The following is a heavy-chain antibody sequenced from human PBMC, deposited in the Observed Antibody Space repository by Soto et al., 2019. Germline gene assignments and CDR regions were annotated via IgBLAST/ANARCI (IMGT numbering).Heavy chain of an antibody. V-gene: IGHV2-70*01. CDR2: IDWDDDK. J-gene: IGHJ6*02. D-gene: IGHD3-22*01. Sequence: SGPTLVNPTQTLTLTCTFSGFSLSTSGMCVSWIRQPPGKALEWLALIDWDDDKYYSTSLKTRLTISKDTSKNQVVLTMTNMDPVDTATYYCARLGPPHYYDPLGYYYGMDVGGQGTTVTVSS. CDR3: ARLGPPHYYDPLGYYYGMDV. CDR1: GFSLSTSGMC.